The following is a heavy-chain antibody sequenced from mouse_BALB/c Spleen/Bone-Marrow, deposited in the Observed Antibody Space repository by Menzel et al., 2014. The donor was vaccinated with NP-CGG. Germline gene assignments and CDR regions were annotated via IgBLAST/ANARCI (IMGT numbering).Heavy chain of an antibody. V-gene: IGHV14-3*02. J-gene: IGHJ2*01. CDR1: GFNIKDTY. D-gene: IGHD2-3*01. Sequence: VQLQQSGAELVTPGASVRLSCTASGFNIKDTYMHWVKQKPDQGLEWIGRIDPANGNAKHDPKFQGKAAITADTSSNTTYLQLSSLTSEDTAVYYCAIYFYFDYWVQGTTLTVSS. CDR3: AIYFYFDY. CDR2: IDPANGNA.